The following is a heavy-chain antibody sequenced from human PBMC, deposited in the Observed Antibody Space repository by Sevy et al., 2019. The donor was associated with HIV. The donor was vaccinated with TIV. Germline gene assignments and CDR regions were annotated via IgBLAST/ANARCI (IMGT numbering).Heavy chain of an antibody. J-gene: IGHJ4*02. CDR2: ISYAGIIK. V-gene: IGHV3-30*04. CDR3: AREGGYTSAWWPVNH. Sequence: GGSLRLSCAASGFTFDTHAMHWVRQAPGKGLEWVALISYAGIIKYYADSVKGRLTISRDNSKNTLSLQMNSLRVEDTAVYYCAREGGYTSAWWPVNHWGQGTLVTVSS. D-gene: IGHD6-19*01. CDR1: GFTFDTHA.